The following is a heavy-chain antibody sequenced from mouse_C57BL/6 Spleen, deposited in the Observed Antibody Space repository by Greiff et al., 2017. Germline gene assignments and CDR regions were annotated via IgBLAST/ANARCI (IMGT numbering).Heavy chain of an antibody. CDR3: ARGRLYYFDY. CDR2: ISSGGSYT. CDR1: GFTFSSYG. J-gene: IGHJ2*01. V-gene: IGHV5-6*01. Sequence: EVMLVESGGDLVKPGGSLKLSCAASGFTFSSYGMSWVRQTPDKRLEWVATISSGGSYTYYPDSVKGRFTISRDNAKNTLYLQMSSLKSEDTAMYYCARGRLYYFDYWGQGTTLTVSS.